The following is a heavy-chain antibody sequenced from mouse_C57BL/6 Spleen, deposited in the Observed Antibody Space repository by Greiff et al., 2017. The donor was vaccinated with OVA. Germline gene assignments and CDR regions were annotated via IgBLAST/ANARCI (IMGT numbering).Heavy chain of an antibody. CDR1: GFNIKDYY. D-gene: IGHD3-2*02. CDR2: IEPEDGET. Sequence: VQLKQSGAELVKPGASVKLSCTASGFNIKDYYMHWVKQRTAQGLEWMGRIEPEDGETKYDPKFQGKATITADTSYNTAYLQLSSLTSEDTAVYYCARDQVDYWGQGTTLTVSS. V-gene: IGHV14-2*01. J-gene: IGHJ2*01. CDR3: ARDQVDY.